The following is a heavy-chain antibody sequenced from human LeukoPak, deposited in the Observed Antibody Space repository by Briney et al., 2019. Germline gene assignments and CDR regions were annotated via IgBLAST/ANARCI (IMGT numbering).Heavy chain of an antibody. V-gene: IGHV3-23*01. J-gene: IGHJ6*03. D-gene: IGHD2/OR15-2a*01. CDR2: ISGSGGST. CDR1: GFTFSSYA. Sequence: GGSLRLSCAASGFTFSSYAMSWVRQAPGKGLEWVSAISGSGGSTYYADSVKGRFTISRDNSKNTLYLQMNSLRAEDTAVYYCAKGGLHSHGRSWSRAGYYMDVWGKGTTVTVSS. CDR3: AKGGLHSHGRSWSRAGYYMDV.